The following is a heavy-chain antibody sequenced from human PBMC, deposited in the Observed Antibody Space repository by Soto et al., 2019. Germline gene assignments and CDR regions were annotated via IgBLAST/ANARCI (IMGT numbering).Heavy chain of an antibody. CDR2: IYYSGST. CDR3: ARRHYYYYGMDV. J-gene: IGHJ6*02. Sequence: SETLSLTCTVSDGSISSSSYYWGWIRQPPGKGLEWIGSIYYSGSTYYNPSLKSRVTISVDTSKNQFSLKLSSVTAADTAVYYCARRHYYYYGMDVWGQGTTVTVSS. CDR1: DGSISSSSYY. V-gene: IGHV4-39*01.